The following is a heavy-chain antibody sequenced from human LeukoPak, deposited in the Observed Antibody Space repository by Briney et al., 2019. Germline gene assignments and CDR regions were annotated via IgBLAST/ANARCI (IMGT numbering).Heavy chain of an antibody. CDR3: ASTYSGSYPTTPTFDY. CDR1: GGSFSGYY. D-gene: IGHD1-26*01. Sequence: PSETLSLTCAVYGGSFSGYYWSWIRQPPGKGPEWIGEINHSGSTNYNPSLKSRVTISVDTSKNQFSLKLSSVTAADTAVYYCASTYSGSYPTTPTFDYWGQGTLVTVSS. CDR2: INHSGST. J-gene: IGHJ4*02. V-gene: IGHV4-34*01.